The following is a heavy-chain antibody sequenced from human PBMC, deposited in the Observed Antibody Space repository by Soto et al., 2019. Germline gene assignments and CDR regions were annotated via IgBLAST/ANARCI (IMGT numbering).Heavy chain of an antibody. CDR1: GYTFTSYD. Sequence: GASVKVSCKASGYTFTSYDINWVRQATGQGLEGMGWVNPNSGSTVYAQKFQGRLTLARDTSISTAYLELSSLRSEDTAVYYCARGRLQWMSLDIWGQGTMVTVSS. V-gene: IGHV1-8*01. CDR3: ARGRLQWMSLDI. D-gene: IGHD4-4*01. CDR2: VNPNSGST. J-gene: IGHJ3*02.